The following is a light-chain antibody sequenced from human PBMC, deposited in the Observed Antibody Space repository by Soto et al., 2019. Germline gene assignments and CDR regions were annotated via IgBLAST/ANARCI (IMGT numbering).Light chain of an antibody. CDR1: QSVSSSS. V-gene: IGKV3-20*01. Sequence: EIVLTQSPGTLSLSPGERATLSCMASQSVSSSSLAWYQQKPGQAPRLLIYGGSSRATGIPDRFSGSGSGTDFTLTISRLEPEDFAVYFCQQYVSSPPWTFGQGTKVEIK. CDR3: QQYVSSPPWT. J-gene: IGKJ1*01. CDR2: GGS.